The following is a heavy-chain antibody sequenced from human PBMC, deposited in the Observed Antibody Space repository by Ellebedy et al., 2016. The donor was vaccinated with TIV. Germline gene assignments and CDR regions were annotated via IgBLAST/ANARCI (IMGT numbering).Heavy chain of an antibody. J-gene: IGHJ6*02. Sequence: GGSLRLSCVASGLTFTNAWMSWVRQAPGKGLEWVGRIKSKTYGATTDYAAPVKGRFTISRDNSKNTLYLQMNSLRAEDTAVYYCARGGLPYYYYGMDVWGQGTTVTVSS. V-gene: IGHV3-15*01. CDR3: ARGGLPYYYYGMDV. CDR2: IKSKTYGATT. D-gene: IGHD4-11*01. CDR1: GLTFTNAW.